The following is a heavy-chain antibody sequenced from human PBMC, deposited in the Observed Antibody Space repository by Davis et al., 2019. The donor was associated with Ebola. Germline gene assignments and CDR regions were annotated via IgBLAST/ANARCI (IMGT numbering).Heavy chain of an antibody. CDR2: INTYNGNT. V-gene: IGHV1-3*04. J-gene: IGHJ6*02. CDR1: GYTFTSYV. CDR3: ARLSSTWSSLYGMDV. D-gene: IGHD6-13*01. Sequence: ASVKVSCKASGYTFTSYVIHWVRQAPGQRLEWMGWINTYNGNTIYSQKFQGRVTITSDTSASTAYMELSSLTSEDTAVYYCARLSSTWSSLYGMDVWGQGTMVTVSS.